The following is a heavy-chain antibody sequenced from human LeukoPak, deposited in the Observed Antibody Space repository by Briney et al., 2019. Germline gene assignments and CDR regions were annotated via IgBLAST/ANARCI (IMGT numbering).Heavy chain of an antibody. J-gene: IGHJ4*02. CDR2: IFPGDSDT. CDR3: PSEYCSGGNCYFDY. Sequence: GESLKISWKGSEYSFATYWIGWVRQMPGQGLEWMGIIFPGDSDTRYSPSFQGQVTISADKSINTAYLQWSSLKASDTAIYYCPSEYCSGGNCYFDYWGQGTLVTVSS. V-gene: IGHV5-51*01. CDR1: EYSFATYW. D-gene: IGHD2-15*01.